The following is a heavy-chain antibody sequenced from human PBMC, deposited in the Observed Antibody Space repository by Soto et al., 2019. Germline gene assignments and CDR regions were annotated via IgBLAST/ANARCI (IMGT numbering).Heavy chain of an antibody. J-gene: IGHJ5*02. CDR2: IYYGGTT. V-gene: IGHV4-38-2*02. D-gene: IGHD1-1*01. CDR3: AREGSVGTGWFDP. CDR1: DHSIISRYY. Sequence: ASETLSLTCTFSDHSIISRYYWGWIRQPPGKGLEWIGSIYYGGTTYYNPSLKSRVTISMDTSKSQFSLRLSSVTAADTAVYYCAREGSVGTGWFDPWGQGTLVTVSS.